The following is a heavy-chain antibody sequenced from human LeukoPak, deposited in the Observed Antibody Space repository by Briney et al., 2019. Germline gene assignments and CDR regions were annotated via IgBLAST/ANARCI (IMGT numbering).Heavy chain of an antibody. V-gene: IGHV3-23*01. J-gene: IGHJ6*04. D-gene: IGHD3-10*02. CDR3: XXXGITMIGGV. Sequence: GGSLKLSCAASGFTFSSYAMSWVRQAPGKGLEWVSVISGSAVTTYYADSVKGRFTISRDNSKNTLYLQMNSLRAEDTAVYYCXXXGITMIGGVWGKGTTVTISS. CDR1: GFTFSSYA. CDR2: ISGSAVTT.